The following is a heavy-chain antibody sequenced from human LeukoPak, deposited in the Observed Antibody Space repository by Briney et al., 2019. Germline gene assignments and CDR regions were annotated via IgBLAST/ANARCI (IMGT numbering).Heavy chain of an antibody. CDR1: GGSISSYY. J-gene: IGHJ6*04. V-gene: IGHV4-59*01. CDR2: IYYSGST. CDR3: ARTLGVPAAISQINYYYYYGMDV. Sequence: KPSETLSLTCTVSGGSISSYYWSWIRQPPGKGLEWIGYIYYSGSTNYNPSLKSRVTISVDTSKNQFSLKLSSVTAADTAVYYCARTLGVPAAISQINYYYYYGMDVWGKGTTVTVSS. D-gene: IGHD2-2*01.